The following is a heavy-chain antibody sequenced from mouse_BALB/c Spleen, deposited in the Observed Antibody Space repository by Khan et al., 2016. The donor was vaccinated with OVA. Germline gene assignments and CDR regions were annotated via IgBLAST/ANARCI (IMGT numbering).Heavy chain of an antibody. CDR1: GYTFTDYN. Sequence: VQLQQSGPEVVKPGASVKISCKASGYTFTDYNMDWVKQRHGKGLEWIGYFFPNSGGSGYNQKFKTKATLTVDISSSTAYMDLHSLTSEDSAVYYCVRSGDGSFAFWGQGTLVTVSA. J-gene: IGHJ3*01. CDR3: VRSGDGSFAF. D-gene: IGHD1-2*01. V-gene: IGHV1S29*02. CDR2: FFPNSGGS.